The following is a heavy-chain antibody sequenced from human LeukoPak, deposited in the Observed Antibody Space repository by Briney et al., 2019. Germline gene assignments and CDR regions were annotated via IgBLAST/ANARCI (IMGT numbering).Heavy chain of an antibody. CDR2: INPNSGGT. D-gene: IGHD3-3*01. CDR3: ARDIRPRVESFDY. V-gene: IGHV1-2*02. CDR1: GYTSTDYH. Sequence: ASVKVSCKASGYTSTDYHLHWVRQAPGQGLEWMGWINPNSGGTNYAQKFQGRVTMTRDTSINTAYMELSRVRSDDTAVYYCARDIRPRVESFDYWGQGTLVTVSA. J-gene: IGHJ4*02.